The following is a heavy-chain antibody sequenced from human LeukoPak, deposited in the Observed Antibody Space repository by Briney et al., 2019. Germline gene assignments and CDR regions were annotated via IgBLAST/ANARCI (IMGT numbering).Heavy chain of an antibody. CDR3: TRDLMDYDVSTGLHHYYMDV. CDR1: GFTFSSYW. D-gene: IGHD3-9*01. Sequence: PGGSLRLSCAASGFTFSSYWMSWVRQAAGKGLEWVANIKQDGSEKYYVDSVKGRFTMYRDNAKNSLYLEMNTLRVEDTPVYYCTRDLMDYDVSTGLHHYYMDVWGQGTTVTVSS. V-gene: IGHV3-7*01. J-gene: IGHJ6*02. CDR2: IKQDGSEK.